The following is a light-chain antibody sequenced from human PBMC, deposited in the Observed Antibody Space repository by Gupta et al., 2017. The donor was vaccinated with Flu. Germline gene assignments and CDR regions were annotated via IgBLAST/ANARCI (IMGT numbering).Light chain of an antibody. CDR2: AAT. CDR1: QSVSSGF. J-gene: IGKJ2*01. CDR3: QQYGSSFYT. V-gene: IGKV3-20*01. Sequence: ENVLTQSPGTLSLSPGQRATLSCRASQSVSSGFLAWYQQKPGQAPRLLIYAATIRASGIPDRFSGSGSGTGFTLTVSRLEPEDFAVYYCQQYGSSFYTFGQGTKLEIK.